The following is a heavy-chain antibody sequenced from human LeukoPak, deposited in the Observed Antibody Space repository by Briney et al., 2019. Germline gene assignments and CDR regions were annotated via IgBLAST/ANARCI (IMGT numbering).Heavy chain of an antibody. Sequence: PGESLRLSCAASGFTFSSYSMNWVRQAPGKGLEWVSAISSSSSYIHYADSVKGRFTISRDNAKNSLYLQMNSLRADDTAVYYCARDSSGWYHGMDVWGQGATVTVSS. CDR3: ARDSSGWYHGMDV. V-gene: IGHV3-21*01. CDR2: ISSSSSYI. CDR1: GFTFSSYS. J-gene: IGHJ6*02. D-gene: IGHD6-19*01.